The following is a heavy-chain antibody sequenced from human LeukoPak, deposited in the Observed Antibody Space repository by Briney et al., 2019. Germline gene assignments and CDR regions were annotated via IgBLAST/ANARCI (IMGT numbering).Heavy chain of an antibody. V-gene: IGHV3-74*01. J-gene: IGHJ3*01. Sequence: PGGSLRLSCAASGFTFSTSWMNWVRQAPGKGLVWVSRINGDESNRVYADSVKGRFTISRDNAKNTLYLQMNSLRAEDTAVYYCARDRGSNAFGVWGRGTMVTVSS. CDR2: INGDESNR. CDR1: GFTFSTSW. CDR3: ARDRGSNAFGV. D-gene: IGHD2-2*01.